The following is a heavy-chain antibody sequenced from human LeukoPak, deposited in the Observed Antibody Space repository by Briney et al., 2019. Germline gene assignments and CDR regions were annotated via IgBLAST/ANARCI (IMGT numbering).Heavy chain of an antibody. V-gene: IGHV4-59*01. CDR1: GGSISSYY. CDR2: IYYSGST. D-gene: IGHD3-3*01. CDR3: ARESLEHWGFDY. J-gene: IGHJ4*02. Sequence: SETLSLTCTVSGGSISSYYWSWIRQPPGKGLEWIGYIYYSGSTNYNPSLKSRVTISVDTSKNQFSLKLSSVTAADTAVYYCARESLEHWGFDYWGQGTLVTVSS.